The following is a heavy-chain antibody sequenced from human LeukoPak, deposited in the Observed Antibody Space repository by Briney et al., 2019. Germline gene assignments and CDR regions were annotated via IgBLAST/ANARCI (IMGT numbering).Heavy chain of an antibody. J-gene: IGHJ4*02. Sequence: GGSLRLSCAASGFTFSSYGMSWVRQAPGKGLEWVSAISGSGGSTYYADSVKGRFTISRDNSKNTLYLQMNSLRAEDTAVYYCAKDVDYCGGDCYFFDYWGQGTLVTVSS. V-gene: IGHV3-23*01. CDR3: AKDVDYCGGDCYFFDY. CDR2: ISGSGGST. D-gene: IGHD2-21*02. CDR1: GFTFSSYG.